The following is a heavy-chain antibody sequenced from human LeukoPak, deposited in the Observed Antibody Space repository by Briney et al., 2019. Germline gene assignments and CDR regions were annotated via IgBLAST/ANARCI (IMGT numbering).Heavy chain of an antibody. Sequence: PGRSLRLSCAASGFTFSSYAMSWVRQAPGKGLEWVSAISGSGGSTYYADSVKGRFTISRDNSKNTLYLQMNSLRAEDTAVYYCAKRLGSSGWYYFDYWGQGTLVTVSS. CDR2: ISGSGGST. J-gene: IGHJ4*02. CDR1: GFTFSSYA. D-gene: IGHD6-19*01. CDR3: AKRLGSSGWYYFDY. V-gene: IGHV3-23*01.